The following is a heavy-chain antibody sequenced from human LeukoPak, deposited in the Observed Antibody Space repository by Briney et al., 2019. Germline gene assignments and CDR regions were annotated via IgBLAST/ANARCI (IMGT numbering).Heavy chain of an antibody. CDR2: TYYRSKCYN. V-gene: IGHV6-1*01. CDR3: ARRLTQYDCFDP. J-gene: IGHJ5*02. D-gene: IGHD2-2*01. CDR1: GDSVSSNSAA. Sequence: SQTLSLTCVISGDSVSSNSAAWNWIRQSPSRGLEWLGRTYYRSKCYNDYATAVKSQITIAPDTSKNQFSLQLNSVTPEDTAVYYCARRLTQYDCFDPWGQGILVTVSS.